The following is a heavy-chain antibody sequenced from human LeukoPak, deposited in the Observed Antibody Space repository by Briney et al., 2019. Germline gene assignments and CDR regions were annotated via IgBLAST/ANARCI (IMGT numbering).Heavy chain of an antibody. CDR3: AKLGSGYIYGYHEEKVGYFDY. J-gene: IGHJ4*02. D-gene: IGHD5-18*01. V-gene: IGHV3-23*01. CDR2: ISGSGGST. Sequence: GGSLRLSCAASGFTFSSYAMSWVRQAPGKGLEWVSAISGSGGSTYYADSVKGRFTISRDNSKNTLYLQMNGLRAEDTAVYYCAKLGSGYIYGYHEEKVGYFDYWGQGTLVTVSS. CDR1: GFTFSSYA.